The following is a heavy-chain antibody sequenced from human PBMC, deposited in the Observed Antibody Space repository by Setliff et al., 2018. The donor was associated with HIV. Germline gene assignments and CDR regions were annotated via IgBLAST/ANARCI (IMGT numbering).Heavy chain of an antibody. Sequence: ASVKVSCKTSGYTFDIYYIHWVRQAPGQGLEWMGVIDPTGGRTTYAQKFEDRVTMTRDWSTSTVYMELTRLKSEDVAIYYCARDGMNYDFWSGQNASNWFDPWGQGTLVTVSS. CDR3: ARDGMNYDFWSGQNASNWFDP. V-gene: IGHV1-46*02. J-gene: IGHJ5*02. CDR1: GYTFDIYY. D-gene: IGHD3-3*01. CDR2: IDPTGGRT.